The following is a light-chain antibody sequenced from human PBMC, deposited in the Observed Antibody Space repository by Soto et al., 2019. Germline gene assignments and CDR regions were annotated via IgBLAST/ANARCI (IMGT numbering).Light chain of an antibody. J-gene: IGKJ4*01. V-gene: IGKV3-15*01. Sequence: EIVMTQSPATLSVSPGERATLSCRASQSVSSNLAWYQHKPGQAPRLLVYGASTRASGIPDRFSGSGSGTEFTLTISSLQSEDFAVYYCQQDNNWPRALTFGGGTKVDIK. CDR3: QQDNNWPRALT. CDR2: GAS. CDR1: QSVSSN.